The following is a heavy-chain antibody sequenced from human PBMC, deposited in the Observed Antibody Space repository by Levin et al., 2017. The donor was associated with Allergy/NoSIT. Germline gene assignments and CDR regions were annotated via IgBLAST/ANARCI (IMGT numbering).Heavy chain of an antibody. J-gene: IGHJ6*02. D-gene: IGHD2-2*01. CDR2: VSFDGVKD. V-gene: IGHV3-30-3*01. CDR1: GFTFSNNG. Sequence: GGSLRLSCSASGFTFSNNGMHWVRHAPGKGLEWVASVSFDGVKDVYADSVKGRFSISRDNSKSTLYLQMNSLRPEDTAVYYCARSQFVVLVPGAIGGGGMGLWGQGTTVTVSS. CDR3: ARSQFVVLVPGAIGGGGMGL.